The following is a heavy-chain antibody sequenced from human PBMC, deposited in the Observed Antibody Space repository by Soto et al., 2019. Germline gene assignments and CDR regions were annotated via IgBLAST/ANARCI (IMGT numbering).Heavy chain of an antibody. CDR2: ISGSGGST. D-gene: IGHD3-22*01. J-gene: IGHJ4*02. CDR3: AKVYDYYDSSGYYYGYVADYFDY. CDR1: GFTFSSYA. V-gene: IGHV3-23*01. Sequence: GGSLRLSCAASGFTFSSYAMSWVRQAPGKGLEWVSAISGSGGSTYYADSVKGRFTISRDNSKNTLYLQMNSLRAEDTAVYYCAKVYDYYDSSGYYYGYVADYFDYWGQGTLVTVSS.